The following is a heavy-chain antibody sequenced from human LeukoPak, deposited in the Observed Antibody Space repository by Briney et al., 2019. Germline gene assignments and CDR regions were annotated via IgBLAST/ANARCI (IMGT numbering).Heavy chain of an antibody. CDR1: GFTFSSYW. Sequence: GGSLRLSCAASGFTFSSYWMHWVRQAPGKGLVWVSRINSDGSSTSYADSVKGRFTISRDNAKNTLYLQMNGLRAEDTAVYYCARDGDCGGDCYSWFGATSNWFDPWGQGTLVTVSS. V-gene: IGHV3-74*01. CDR2: INSDGSST. J-gene: IGHJ5*02. D-gene: IGHD2-21*02. CDR3: ARDGDCGGDCYSWFGATSNWFDP.